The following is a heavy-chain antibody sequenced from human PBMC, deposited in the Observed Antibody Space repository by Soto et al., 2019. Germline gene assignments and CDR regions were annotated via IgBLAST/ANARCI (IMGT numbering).Heavy chain of an antibody. Sequence: SETLSLTCAVYGGSLTGYYWSWIRKPPGKGLEWIGEINHTGSTSYNPSLKSRVTISVDTSKNQFSLRLNSLTAADTAVYYCAREPNPRVHAPGTGAYWGQGTQVTVSS. CDR2: INHTGST. CDR1: GGSLTGYY. J-gene: IGHJ4*02. V-gene: IGHV4-34*01. D-gene: IGHD2-8*02. CDR3: AREPNPRVHAPGTGAY.